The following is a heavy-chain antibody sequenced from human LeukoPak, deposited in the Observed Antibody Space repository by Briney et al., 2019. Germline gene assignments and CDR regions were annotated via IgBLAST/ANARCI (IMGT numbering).Heavy chain of an antibody. D-gene: IGHD3-10*01. CDR1: GGSINNYY. Sequence: SETLSLTCTVSGGSINNYYWSWIRQPPGKGLEWIGSIYHSGSTYYNPSLKSRVTISVDTSKNQFSLKLSSVTAADTAVYYCARLGDVGYYYYYMDVWGKGTTVTVSS. CDR2: IYHSGST. CDR3: ARLGDVGYYYYYMDV. V-gene: IGHV4-59*08. J-gene: IGHJ6*03.